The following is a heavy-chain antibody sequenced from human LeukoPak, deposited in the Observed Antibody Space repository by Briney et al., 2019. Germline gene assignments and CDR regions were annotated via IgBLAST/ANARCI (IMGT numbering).Heavy chain of an antibody. CDR3: AKGATGLRIVGDD. Sequence: GGSLRLSCAASGFPFSASAMTWVRQAPGKGLEWVSTITGSGNDAYYADSVKGRFTISRDNSKNMLYLQMDSLRAEDTAVYYCAKGATGLRIVGDDWGQGTLVTVSS. CDR1: GFPFSASA. CDR2: ITGSGNDA. V-gene: IGHV3-23*01. J-gene: IGHJ4*02. D-gene: IGHD2-15*01.